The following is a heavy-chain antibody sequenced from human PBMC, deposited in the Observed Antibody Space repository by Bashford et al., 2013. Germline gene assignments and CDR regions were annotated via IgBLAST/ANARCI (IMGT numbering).Heavy chain of an antibody. V-gene: IGHV1-3*01. J-gene: IGHJ1*01. CDR2: INVVNGNT. Sequence: VASVKVSCKASGYTFTSYAIHWVRQAPGQRLEWMGWINVVNGNTKNSQRFQGRVTITRDTSASTAYMELSSLRSEDTAVYYCARGAYYFDSSACLAHWGQGTRGHRLL. CDR1: GYTFTSYA. CDR3: ARGAYYFDSSACLAH. D-gene: IGHD3-22*01.